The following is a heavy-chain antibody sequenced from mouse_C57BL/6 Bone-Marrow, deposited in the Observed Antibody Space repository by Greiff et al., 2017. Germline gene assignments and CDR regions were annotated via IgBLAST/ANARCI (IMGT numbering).Heavy chain of an antibody. CDR3: ARGAYYYGSPYYFDY. Sequence: QVQLQQSGAELVKPGASVKLSCKASGYTFTSYWMHWVKQRPGQGLEWIGMIHPNSGSTNYNEKFKSKATLTVDKSSSTAYMQRSSLTSEDSAVYYCARGAYYYGSPYYFDYWGQGTTLTVSS. CDR2: IHPNSGST. V-gene: IGHV1-64*01. D-gene: IGHD1-1*01. J-gene: IGHJ2*01. CDR1: GYTFTSYW.